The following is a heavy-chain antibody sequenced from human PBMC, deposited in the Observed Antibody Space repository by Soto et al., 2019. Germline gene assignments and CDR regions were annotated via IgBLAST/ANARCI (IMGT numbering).Heavy chain of an antibody. CDR1: GGSISGSNYY. CDR3: ARHADSNNQFGFLRPIDY. D-gene: IGHD3-3*01. V-gene: IGHV4-39*01. CDR2: TFYSGTA. J-gene: IGHJ4*02. Sequence: SETLSLTCSVSGGSISGSNYYWGWIRQSPGKGLEWIGSTFYSGTAFYNPSLRSRVTIYVDTSKNKFSLKMSFVTAADRAVYYCARHADSNNQFGFLRPIDYWGQGTPVTVS.